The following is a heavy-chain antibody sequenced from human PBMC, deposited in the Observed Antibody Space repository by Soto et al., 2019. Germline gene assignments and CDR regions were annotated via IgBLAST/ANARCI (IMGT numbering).Heavy chain of an antibody. Sequence: SVKVSCKASGGTFSSYAISWVRQAPGQGLEWMGGIIPIFGTANYAQKFQGRVTITADESTSTAYMELSSLRSEDTAVYYCARGPAHCSSTSCYPESFDYWGQGTLVTVSS. CDR1: GGTFSSYA. V-gene: IGHV1-69*13. CDR2: IIPIFGTA. CDR3: ARGPAHCSSTSCYPESFDY. J-gene: IGHJ4*02. D-gene: IGHD2-2*01.